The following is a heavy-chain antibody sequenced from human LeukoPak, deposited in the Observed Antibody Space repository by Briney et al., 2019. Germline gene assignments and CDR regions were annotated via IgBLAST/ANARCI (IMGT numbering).Heavy chain of an antibody. V-gene: IGHV4-59*01. CDR1: GGSLSSYY. D-gene: IGHD3-22*01. CDR3: ARQGPHHYDSSGYYYHY. J-gene: IGHJ4*02. Sequence: SETLSLTCTVSGGSLSSYYWSWIRQPPGKGLEWIGYIYYSGSTNYNPSLKSRVTISVDTSKNQFSLKLSSVTAADTAVYYCARQGPHHYDSSGYYYHYWGQGTLVTVSS. CDR2: IYYSGST.